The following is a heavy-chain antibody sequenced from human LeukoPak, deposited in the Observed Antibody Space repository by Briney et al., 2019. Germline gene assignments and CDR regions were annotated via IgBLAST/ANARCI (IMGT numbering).Heavy chain of an antibody. J-gene: IGHJ4*02. D-gene: IGHD3-3*01. CDR3: ARDRTIFGMAKNDY. Sequence: GGSLRLSCAASGFTFSRYSMSWVRPAPGKGREWGSSISSSSSYIYYADSVKGRFTISRDNAKNSLYLQMNSLRAEDTAVYYCARDRTIFGMAKNDYWGQGTLVTVSS. CDR2: ISSSSSYI. CDR1: GFTFSRYS. V-gene: IGHV3-21*01.